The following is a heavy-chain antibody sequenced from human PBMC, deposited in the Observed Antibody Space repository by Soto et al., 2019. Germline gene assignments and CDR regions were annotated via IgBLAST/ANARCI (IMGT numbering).Heavy chain of an antibody. V-gene: IGHV1-2*02. D-gene: IGHD1-7*01. CDR2: INPNSGGT. J-gene: IGHJ5*02. Sequence: QVQLVQSGAEVKKPGASVKVSCKASGYTFTGYYMHWVRQAPGQGLEWMGWINPNSGGTNYAQKFQGRVTMTRDTSISTAYMELSRLRSEATAVYYCAREGGTGTRWGDWFDPWGQGTLVTVSS. CDR1: GYTFTGYY. CDR3: AREGGTGTRWGDWFDP.